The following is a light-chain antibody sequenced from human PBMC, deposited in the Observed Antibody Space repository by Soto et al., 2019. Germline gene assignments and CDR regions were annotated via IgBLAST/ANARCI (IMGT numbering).Light chain of an antibody. CDR2: GAS. Sequence: EIVMTQSPATLSVSPGERATLSCRASQSVSSNLAWYQQKPGQAPRLLIYGASTRATRVPARFSGSGSGTEFTLTISSLQSEDFAVYYCQQYNNWPWTFGQGTKVDIK. V-gene: IGKV3-15*01. CDR3: QQYNNWPWT. CDR1: QSVSSN. J-gene: IGKJ1*01.